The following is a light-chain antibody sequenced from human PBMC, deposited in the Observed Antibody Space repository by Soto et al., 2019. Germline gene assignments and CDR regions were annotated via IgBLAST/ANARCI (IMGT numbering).Light chain of an antibody. Sequence: NVLTQSPGALSLSPGERATLSCRASLSVSGNYLAWCRQTPGQPPRLLIYGASSRATGIPDRLSGSGSGTDFTLTMSRLEPEDFAVYDCQQYGTSPVTFGQGTKVDI. CDR3: QQYGTSPVT. V-gene: IGKV3-20*01. CDR2: GAS. J-gene: IGKJ1*01. CDR1: LSVSGNY.